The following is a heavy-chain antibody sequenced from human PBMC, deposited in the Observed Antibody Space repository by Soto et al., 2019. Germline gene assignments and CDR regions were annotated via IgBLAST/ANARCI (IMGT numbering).Heavy chain of an antibody. D-gene: IGHD6-13*01. CDR3: ARGLAKSIAAATDFDY. Sequence: PSETLSLTCAVYGGSFSGYYWSWIRQPPGKGLEWIGEINHSGSTNYNPSPKSRVTISVDTSKNQFSLKLSSVTSADTAVYYCARGLAKSIAAATDFDYWGQGTLVTVSS. CDR1: GGSFSGYY. CDR2: INHSGST. V-gene: IGHV4-34*01. J-gene: IGHJ4*02.